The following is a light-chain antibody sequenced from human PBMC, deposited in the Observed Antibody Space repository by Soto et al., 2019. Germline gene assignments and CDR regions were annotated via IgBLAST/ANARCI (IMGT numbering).Light chain of an antibody. CDR3: QQLNSYPLT. CDR2: ATS. Sequence: DIQLTQSPSFLSASVGDRVIITCRASQGINSNLAWYQQRPGRAPKVLIYATSTLQSGVPSRFSGSGSGTEFSLTISSLQPEDFATYYCQQLNSYPLTFGGGTKVEIK. V-gene: IGKV1-9*01. CDR1: QGINSN. J-gene: IGKJ4*01.